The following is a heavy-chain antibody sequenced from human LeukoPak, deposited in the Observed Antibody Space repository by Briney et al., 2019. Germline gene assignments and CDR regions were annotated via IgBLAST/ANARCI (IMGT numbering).Heavy chain of an antibody. D-gene: IGHD1-26*01. CDR1: GFTVSSNY. CDR2: IYSGGST. J-gene: IGHJ4*02. V-gene: IGHV3-53*01. Sequence: GGSLRLSCAASGFTVSSNYMSWVRQAPGKGLEWVSVIYSGGSTYYADSVKGRFTISRVNSKNTLYLQMNSRRAEDTAVYYCASQQPPTPSGSYFYWGQGTLVTVSS. CDR3: ASQQPPTPSGSYFY.